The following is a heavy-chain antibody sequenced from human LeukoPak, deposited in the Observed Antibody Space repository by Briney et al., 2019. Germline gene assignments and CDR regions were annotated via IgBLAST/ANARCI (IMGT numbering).Heavy chain of an antibody. D-gene: IGHD6-19*01. J-gene: IGHJ6*02. CDR1: GGTFSSYA. V-gene: IGHV1-69*01. CDR3: AIRFMPFSRSSGFTKYYYYGMDV. Sequence: GSSVKVSCKASGGTFSSYAIRWVRQAPGQGLEWMGGIIPIFGTANYAQKFQGRVTITADESTSTAYMELSSLRSEDTVVYYCAIRFMPFSRSSGFTKYYYYGMDVWGQGTTVTASS. CDR2: IIPIFGTA.